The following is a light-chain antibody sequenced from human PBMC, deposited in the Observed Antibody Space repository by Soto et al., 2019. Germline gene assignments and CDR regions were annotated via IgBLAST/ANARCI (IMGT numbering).Light chain of an antibody. Sequence: EIVLTQSPGTLSLSPGERAALSCRASQSVSRDYLAWYRQKPGQAPRLLIYSASTRATGIPNRFSGSGSGTDFTLTINRLEPEDFAVYYCQQYGSSPWTFGQGTKVEVK. CDR1: QSVSRDY. J-gene: IGKJ1*01. CDR3: QQYGSSPWT. V-gene: IGKV3-20*01. CDR2: SAS.